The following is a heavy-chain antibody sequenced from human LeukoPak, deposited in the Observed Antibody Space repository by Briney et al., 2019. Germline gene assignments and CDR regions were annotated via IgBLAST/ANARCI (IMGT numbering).Heavy chain of an antibody. CDR3: ARTYSSSWYLSDY. Sequence: GRSLRLFCAASGFTFSSYGMHWVRQAPGKGLEWVAVIWYDGSNKYYADSVKGRFTISRDNSKNTLYLQMNSLRAEDTAVYYCARTYSSSWYLSDYWGQGTLVTVSS. J-gene: IGHJ4*02. CDR1: GFTFSSYG. CDR2: IWYDGSNK. D-gene: IGHD6-13*01. V-gene: IGHV3-33*01.